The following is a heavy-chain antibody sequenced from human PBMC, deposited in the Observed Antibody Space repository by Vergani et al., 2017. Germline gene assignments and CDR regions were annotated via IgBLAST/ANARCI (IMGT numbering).Heavy chain of an antibody. D-gene: IGHD3-3*01. J-gene: IGHJ4*02. V-gene: IGHV4-61*02. Sequence: QVQLQESGPGLVKPSQTLSLTCSVSGDSISSSSYYWNLIREPAGKGLEWIGRIYSSGITNYNPSLKSRVTISIDTSKNQFSLKLNSVTAADAAVYYCATRSYDRVDYGGKGALVSAAS. CDR2: IYSSGIT. CDR3: ATRSYDRVDY. CDR1: GDSISSSSYY.